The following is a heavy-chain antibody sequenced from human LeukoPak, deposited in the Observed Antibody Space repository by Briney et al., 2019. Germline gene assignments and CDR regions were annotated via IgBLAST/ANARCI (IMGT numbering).Heavy chain of an antibody. CDR3: ATDLHRIVGATLLDY. V-gene: IGHV1-24*01. CDR1: GYILTELS. D-gene: IGHD1-26*01. J-gene: IGHJ4*02. Sequence: ASVKVSCKVSGYILTELSMHWVRQAPGKGLEWMGGFDPEDGETIYAQKFQGRVNMTEDTSTDTAYMELNSLRSEDTAVYYCATDLHRIVGATLLDYWGQGTLVSVSS. CDR2: FDPEDGET.